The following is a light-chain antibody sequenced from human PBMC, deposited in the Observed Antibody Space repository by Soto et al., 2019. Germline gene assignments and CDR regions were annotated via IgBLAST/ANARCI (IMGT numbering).Light chain of an antibody. CDR1: SSDVGGYKY. J-gene: IGLJ1*01. Sequence: QSALTQPTSASGSPGQSVTISCTGTSSDVGGYKYVSWYQQHPGKAPKLMIFEVNKRPSGVPDRFSGSKSGNTASLTVSGLQAEDEADYYCSSYAGINNLGVFGTGTKVTFL. CDR3: SSYAGINNLGV. V-gene: IGLV2-8*01. CDR2: EVN.